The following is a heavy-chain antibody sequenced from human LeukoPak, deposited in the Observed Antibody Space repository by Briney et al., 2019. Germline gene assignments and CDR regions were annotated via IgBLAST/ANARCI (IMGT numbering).Heavy chain of an antibody. J-gene: IGHJ4*02. V-gene: IGHV3-7*01. D-gene: IGHD3-16*02. CDR3: ARVPPYDYIWGSYRYGFDY. CDR1: GFTFGSYW. Sequence: GGSLRLSCVASGFTFGSYWMSWVRQAPGKGLEWVANIKQDGSEKYYVDSVKGRFTISRDNAKNSLYLQMNSLRAEDTAVYYCARVPPYDYIWGSYRYGFDYWGQGILVTVSS. CDR2: IKQDGSEK.